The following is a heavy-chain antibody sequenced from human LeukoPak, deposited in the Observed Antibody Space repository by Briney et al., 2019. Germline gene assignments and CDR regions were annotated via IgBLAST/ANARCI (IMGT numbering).Heavy chain of an antibody. CDR1: GFTFDDYA. CDR3: AKDAHYYDSSGYYYS. V-gene: IGHV3-9*01. J-gene: IGHJ4*02. CDR2: ISWNSGSI. D-gene: IGHD3-22*01. Sequence: KPGRSLRLSCAASGFTFDDYAMHWVRQAPGKGLEWVSGISWNSGSIGYADSVKGRFTIPRDNAKNSLYLQMNSLRAEDTALYYCAKDAHYYDSSGYYYSWGQGTLVTVSS.